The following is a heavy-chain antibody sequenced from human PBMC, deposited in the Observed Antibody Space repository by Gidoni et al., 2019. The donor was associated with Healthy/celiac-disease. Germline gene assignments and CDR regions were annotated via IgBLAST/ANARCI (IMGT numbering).Heavy chain of an antibody. D-gene: IGHD3-16*01. J-gene: IGHJ4*02. V-gene: IGHV3-48*03. Sequence: VQLVESGGGLVQPGGSLRLSCAASGFTFSSYEMNWVRQAPGKGLDVVSYISSSGSTIYYADYVKGRFTISRDNAKNSLYLQMNSLRAEDTAVYYCARDQGGVFDYWGQGTLVTVSS. CDR3: ARDQGGVFDY. CDR2: ISSSGSTI. CDR1: GFTFSSYE.